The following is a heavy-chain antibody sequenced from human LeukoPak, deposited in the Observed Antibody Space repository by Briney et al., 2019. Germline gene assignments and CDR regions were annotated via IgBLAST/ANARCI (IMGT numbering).Heavy chain of an antibody. CDR3: ATDSHDSSGYFSIDY. J-gene: IGHJ4*02. V-gene: IGHV1-69*13. CDR1: GGTFSTSS. D-gene: IGHD3-22*01. CDR2: IIPIFDTA. Sequence: VASVKVSCKASGGTFSTSSISWVRQAPGQGLEWMGGIIPIFDTANYAQKFQGTVTITAHESTSTAYMELSSLKSEDTAVYFCATDSHDSSGYFSIDYWGQGTLVTVSS.